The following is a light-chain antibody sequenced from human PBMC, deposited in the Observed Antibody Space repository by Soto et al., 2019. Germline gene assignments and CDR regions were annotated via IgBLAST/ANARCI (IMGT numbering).Light chain of an antibody. J-gene: IGKJ1*01. V-gene: IGKV3-20*01. Sequence: ETVLTQSPATLSLSPGERATLSCRASQSVSSNLAWYQQKPGQAPRLLIYGASSRATGIPDRFSGSGSGTDFTLTISRLEPEDFAVYYCQQYGSSPQTFGQGTKV. CDR1: QSVSSN. CDR2: GAS. CDR3: QQYGSSPQT.